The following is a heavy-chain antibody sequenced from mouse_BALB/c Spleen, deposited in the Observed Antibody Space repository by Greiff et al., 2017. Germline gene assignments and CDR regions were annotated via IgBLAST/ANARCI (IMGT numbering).Heavy chain of an antibody. Sequence: DVQLVESGGDLVKPGGSLKLSCAASGFTFSSYGMSWVRQTPDKRLEWVATISSGGSYTYYPDSVKGRFTISRDNAKNTLYLQMSSLKSEDTAMYYCARQGELGRGYAMDYWGQGTSVTVSS. CDR1: GFTFSSYG. V-gene: IGHV5-6*01. CDR2: ISSGGSYT. J-gene: IGHJ4*01. D-gene: IGHD4-1*01. CDR3: ARQGELGRGYAMDY.